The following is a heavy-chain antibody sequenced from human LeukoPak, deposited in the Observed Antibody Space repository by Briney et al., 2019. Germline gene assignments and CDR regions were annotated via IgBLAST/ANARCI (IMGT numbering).Heavy chain of an antibody. D-gene: IGHD3-22*01. V-gene: IGHV4-4*07. CDR3: ARASITMIVEDAFDI. CDR2: IYTSGGT. Sequence: PSETLSLTCTVSGGSISSYYWSWIRQPAGKGLEWIGRIYTSGGTNYNPSLKSRVTMSVDTSKNQFSLKLSSVTAADTAVYYCARASITMIVEDAFDIWGQGTMVTVSS. CDR1: GGSISSYY. J-gene: IGHJ3*02.